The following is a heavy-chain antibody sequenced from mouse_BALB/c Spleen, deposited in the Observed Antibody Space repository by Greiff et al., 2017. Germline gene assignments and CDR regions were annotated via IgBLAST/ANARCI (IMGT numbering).Heavy chain of an antibody. D-gene: IGHD1-2*01. CDR3: ARHYYAYKAPSWFAY. V-gene: IGHV5-12-2*01. J-gene: IGHJ3*01. Sequence: EVKLVESGGGLVQPGGSLKLSCAASGFTFSSYTMSWVRQTPEKRLEWVAYISNGGGSTYYPDTVKGRFTISRDNAKNTLYLQMSSLKSEDTAMYYCARHYYAYKAPSWFAYWGQGTLVTVSA. CDR2: ISNGGGST. CDR1: GFTFSSYT.